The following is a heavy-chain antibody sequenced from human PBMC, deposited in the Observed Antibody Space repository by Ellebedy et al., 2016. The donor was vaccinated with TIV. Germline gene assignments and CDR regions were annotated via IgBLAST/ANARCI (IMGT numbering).Heavy chain of an antibody. D-gene: IGHD6-6*01. CDR1: GGTFSSYA. Sequence: SVKVSXXASGGTFSSYAISWVRQAPGQGLEWMGGIIPIFGTANYAQKFQGRVTITADESTSTAYMELSSLRSEDTAVYYCASPLAGVSSSFYYYGMDVWGQGTTVTVSS. CDR3: ASPLAGVSSSFYYYGMDV. CDR2: IIPIFGTA. V-gene: IGHV1-69*13. J-gene: IGHJ6*02.